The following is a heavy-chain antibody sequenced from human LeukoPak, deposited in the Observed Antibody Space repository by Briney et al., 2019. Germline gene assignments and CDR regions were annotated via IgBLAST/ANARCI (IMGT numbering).Heavy chain of an antibody. CDR2: IGVSGGNT. V-gene: IGHV3-23*01. J-gene: IGHJ4*02. D-gene: IGHD2-2*02. Sequence: GGSLRLSCAASGFTFSNYVMSWVRQGPGKGLEWVSAIGVSGGNTFYADSVKDRFTISRDNSQSTLFLQMNSLRAEDTAVYYCAKVAAAAIVNFFDYWGQGALVTVSS. CDR3: AKVAAAAIVNFFDY. CDR1: GFTFSNYV.